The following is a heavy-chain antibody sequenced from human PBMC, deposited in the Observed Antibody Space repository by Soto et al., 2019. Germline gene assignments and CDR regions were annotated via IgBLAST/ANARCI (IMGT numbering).Heavy chain of an antibody. CDR2: IYPGVSDT. V-gene: IGHV5-51*01. CDR3: ARHRTPSLYYNCMDV. J-gene: IGHJ6*02. CDR1: GYSFTSYW. Sequence: GESLKISCKGSGYSFTSYWIGWVRQMPGKGLEWMGIIYPGVSDTRYSPSFQGQVTISADKSISTAYLQWSSLKASDTAMYYCARHRTPSLYYNCMDVRGQGTTGTVSS.